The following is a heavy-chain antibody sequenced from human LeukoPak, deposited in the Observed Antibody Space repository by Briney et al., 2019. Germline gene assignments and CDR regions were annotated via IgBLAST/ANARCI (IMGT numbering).Heavy chain of an antibody. Sequence: GGSLRLSCAASGFTFSSYWMHWVRQAPGKGLVWVSRINSDGSSTSYADSVKGRFAISRDNAKNTLYLQMNSLRAEDTAVYYCARDPRGDSSSSPGDPYYMDVWGKGTTVTVS. CDR1: GFTFSSYW. V-gene: IGHV3-74*01. J-gene: IGHJ6*03. CDR3: ARDPRGDSSSSPGDPYYMDV. D-gene: IGHD6-6*01. CDR2: INSDGSST.